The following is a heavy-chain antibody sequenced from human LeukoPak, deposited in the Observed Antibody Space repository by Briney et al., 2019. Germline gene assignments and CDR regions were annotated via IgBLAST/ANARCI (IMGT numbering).Heavy chain of an antibody. CDR1: GFTFSNYA. D-gene: IGHD1-26*01. CDR3: ASRSYRDYYYYMDV. Sequence: PGGSLRLSCAASGFTFSNYAMSWVRQAPGKGLEWVSLIYSGGRTDYADSVKGRFTISRDNSKNTLYLQMNSLRAEDTAVYYCASRSYRDYYYYMDVWGKGTTVTISS. J-gene: IGHJ6*03. CDR2: IYSGGRT. V-gene: IGHV3-66*01.